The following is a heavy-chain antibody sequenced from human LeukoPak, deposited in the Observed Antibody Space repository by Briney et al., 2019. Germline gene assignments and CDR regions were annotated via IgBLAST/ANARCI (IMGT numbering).Heavy chain of an antibody. CDR2: ISGSGGST. Sequence: HTGGSLRLSCAASGFTFSNYGMSWVRQAPGKGLEWVSGISGSGGSTYYADSVKGRFTISRDNSKNTLFLQMNSLRAEGRAVYYCAKDSLRTVPKASFDSWGQGTLVTVSS. V-gene: IGHV3-23*01. D-gene: IGHD2-2*01. J-gene: IGHJ4*02. CDR1: GFTFSNYG. CDR3: AKDSLRTVPKASFDS.